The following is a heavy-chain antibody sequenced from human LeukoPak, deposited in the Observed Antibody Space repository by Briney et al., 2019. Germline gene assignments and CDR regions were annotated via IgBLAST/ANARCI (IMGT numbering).Heavy chain of an antibody. D-gene: IGHD6-19*01. Sequence: PSETLSLTCTVSGGSISSYYWSWIRQPPGKGLEWIGYIYYSGSTNYNPSLKSRVTISVDTSKNQFSLKLSSVTAADTAVYYCARVRESVERVWQWGYYYYMDVWGKGTTVTVSS. CDR1: GGSISSYY. J-gene: IGHJ6*03. CDR3: ARVRESVERVWQWGYYYYMDV. CDR2: IYYSGST. V-gene: IGHV4-59*01.